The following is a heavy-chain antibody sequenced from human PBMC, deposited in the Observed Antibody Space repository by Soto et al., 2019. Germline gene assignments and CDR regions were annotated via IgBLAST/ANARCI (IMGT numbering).Heavy chain of an antibody. V-gene: IGHV3-23*01. CDR3: ARRGSGSYYDY. J-gene: IGHJ4*02. CDR1: GFTFSSYA. D-gene: IGHD1-26*01. CDR2: ISGSGDST. Sequence: EVQLLESGGGLVQPGGSLRLSCAASGFTFSSYAMRWVRQAPGKGLEWVSAISGSGDSTYYADSVKGRFTISRDNSKNTLYLQMNSLRADDTAKYYCARRGSGSYYDYWGQGTLVTVSS.